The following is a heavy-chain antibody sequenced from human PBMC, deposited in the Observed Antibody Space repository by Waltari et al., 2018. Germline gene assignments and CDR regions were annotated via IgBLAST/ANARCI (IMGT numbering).Heavy chain of an antibody. J-gene: IGHJ4*02. Sequence: VQLVQSGAEVKKPGESLKISCKGSGYSFTSYWIGWVRQMPGKGLEWMGRIIPIFGTANYAQKVQGRVTITADKSTSTAYMELSSLRSEDTAVYYCAGGVGAKGLADYWGQGTLVTVSS. V-gene: IGHV1-69*06. CDR3: AGGVGAKGLADY. CDR2: IIPIFGTA. D-gene: IGHD1-26*01. CDR1: GYSFTSYW.